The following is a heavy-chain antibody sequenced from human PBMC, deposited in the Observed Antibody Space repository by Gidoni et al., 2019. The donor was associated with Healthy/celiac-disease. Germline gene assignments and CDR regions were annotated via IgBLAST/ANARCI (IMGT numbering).Heavy chain of an antibody. J-gene: IGHJ3*02. V-gene: IGHV4-30-4*01. CDR1: GGSISSGAYY. D-gene: IGHD3-3*01. CDR3: ATIRRFLEWLPNHAFDI. CDR2: IYYSGVT. Sequence: QVQLQESGPGLVKPSQTLSLTCTVSGGSISSGAYYWSWIRRPPGKGLEWTGYIYYSGVTYYNPSLKSRVTISVDTSKNQFSLKLSSVTAADTAVYYCATIRRFLEWLPNHAFDIWGQGTMVTVSS.